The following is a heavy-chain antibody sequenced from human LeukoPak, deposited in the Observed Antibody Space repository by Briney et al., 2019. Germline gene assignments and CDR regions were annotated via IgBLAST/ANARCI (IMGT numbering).Heavy chain of an antibody. CDR2: ISWNSGSI. CDR3: AKDLNTYYDILTGFDY. D-gene: IGHD3-9*01. V-gene: IGHV3-9*01. J-gene: IGHJ4*02. Sequence: PGGSLRLSCAASGFTFDDYAVHWVRQAPGKGLEWVSGISWNSGSIGYADSVKGRFTISRDNAKNSLYLQMNSLRAEDTALYYCAKDLNTYYDILTGFDYWGQGTLVTVSS. CDR1: GFTFDDYA.